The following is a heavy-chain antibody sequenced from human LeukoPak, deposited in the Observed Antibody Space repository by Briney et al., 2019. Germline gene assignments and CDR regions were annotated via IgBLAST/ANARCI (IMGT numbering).Heavy chain of an antibody. Sequence: QTGGSLRLSCAASGFTFSGHWMTWVRQAPGKGLEWVANIEKDGGEKNYVGSVKGRFTISRDNTKNSLYLQLNSLRVEDTAMYYCARELEMASIGAFDCWGQGTLVTVSS. D-gene: IGHD5-24*01. J-gene: IGHJ4*02. CDR2: IEKDGGEK. CDR3: ARELEMASIGAFDC. V-gene: IGHV3-7*01. CDR1: GFTFSGHW.